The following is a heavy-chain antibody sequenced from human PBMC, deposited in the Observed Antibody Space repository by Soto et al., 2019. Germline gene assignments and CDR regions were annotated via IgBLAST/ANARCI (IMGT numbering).Heavy chain of an antibody. CDR3: ARANTWVTGRVGTH. V-gene: IGHV1-18*01. Sequence: QIHLEQSRMEMKEPGTSLKISCATSGYSFTNYGISWVRQAPGQGLEWMGWISGYNGNTKYAQSFHDRVVMTADKFTSTGYLEMRNLRSHDTAVYYCARANTWVTGRVGTHWGQGTKVTVSS. CDR1: GYSFTNYG. CDR2: ISGYNGNT. J-gene: IGHJ4*02. D-gene: IGHD1-1*01.